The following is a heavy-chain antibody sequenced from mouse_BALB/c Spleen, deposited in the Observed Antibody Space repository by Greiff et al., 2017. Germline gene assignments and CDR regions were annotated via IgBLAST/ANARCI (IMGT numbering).Heavy chain of an antibody. CDR2: INPSNGGT. Sequence: QVQLQQSGAELVKPGASVKLSCKASGYTFTSYYMYWVKQRPGQGLEWIGEINPSNGGTNFNEKFKSKATLTVDKSSSTAYMQLSSLTAEDSAVYYCTRGEYGNSFAYWGQGTLVTVSA. CDR1: GYTFTSYY. D-gene: IGHD2-10*02. V-gene: IGHV1S81*02. CDR3: TRGEYGNSFAY. J-gene: IGHJ3*01.